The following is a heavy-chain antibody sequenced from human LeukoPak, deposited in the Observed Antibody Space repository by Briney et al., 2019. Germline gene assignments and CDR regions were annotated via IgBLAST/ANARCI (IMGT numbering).Heavy chain of an antibody. CDR2: ISSSSSYI. V-gene: IGHV3-21*01. CDR1: GFTFSSYS. J-gene: IGHJ4*02. D-gene: IGHD6-13*01. Sequence: PGGSLRLSCAASGFTFSSYSMNWVRQAPGKGLEWVSSISSSSSYIYYADSVKGRFTISRDNAKNSLYLQMNSLRAEDTAVYYCARDRTHSSSWYEVVDYFDYWGQGTLVTVSS. CDR3: ARDRTHSSSWYEVVDYFDY.